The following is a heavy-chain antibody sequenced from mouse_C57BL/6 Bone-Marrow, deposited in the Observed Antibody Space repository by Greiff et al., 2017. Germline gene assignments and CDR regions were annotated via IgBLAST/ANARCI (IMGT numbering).Heavy chain of an antibody. CDR2: IDPSDSYT. J-gene: IGHJ2*01. D-gene: IGHD1-1*01. V-gene: IGHV1-50*01. CDR1: GYTFTSYW. CDR3: ARSTFYYYGSLDY. Sequence: VQLQQPGAELVKPGASVKLSCKASGYTFTSYWMQWVKQRPGQGLEWIGEIDPSDSYTNYNQKFKGKATLTVDTSSSTAYMQLSSLTSEDSAVYYCARSTFYYYGSLDYWGQGTTLTVSS.